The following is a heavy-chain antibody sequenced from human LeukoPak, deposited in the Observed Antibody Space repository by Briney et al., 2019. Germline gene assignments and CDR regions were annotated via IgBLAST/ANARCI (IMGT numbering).Heavy chain of an antibody. D-gene: IGHD5-18*01. Sequence: SETLSLTRTVSGGSISSSSYYWGWIRQPPGKGLEWIGTIYYSGSTYYNPSLKSRVTVSVDTSKNQFSLKLSSVTAADTAVYYCSRHLPYSFGYCDCWGQGTLVTVSS. CDR2: IYYSGST. CDR1: GGSISSSSYY. CDR3: SRHLPYSFGYCDC. J-gene: IGHJ4*02. V-gene: IGHV4-39*01.